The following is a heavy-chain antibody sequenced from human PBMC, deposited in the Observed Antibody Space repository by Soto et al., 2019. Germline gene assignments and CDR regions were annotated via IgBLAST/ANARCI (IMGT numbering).Heavy chain of an antibody. CDR3: ARDSQIMNWNPSWFDP. Sequence: QVQLVESGGGVVQPGRSLRLSCAASGFTFSSYGMHWVRQAPGKGLEWVAVIWYDGSNKYYADSVKGRFTISRDNSKNTLYLQMNSLRAEDTAVYYCARDSQIMNWNPSWFDPWGQGTLVTVSS. J-gene: IGHJ5*02. D-gene: IGHD1-1*01. CDR1: GFTFSSYG. CDR2: IWYDGSNK. V-gene: IGHV3-33*01.